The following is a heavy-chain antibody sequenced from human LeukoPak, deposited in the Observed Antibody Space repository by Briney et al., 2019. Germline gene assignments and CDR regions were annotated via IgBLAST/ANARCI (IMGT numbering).Heavy chain of an antibody. CDR1: GGSFSGYY. CDR3: ARGRALGYCSSTSCPYYYYYGMDV. CDR2: INHSGST. J-gene: IGHJ6*02. V-gene: IGHV4-34*01. D-gene: IGHD2-2*01. Sequence: SETLSLTCAVYGGSFSGYYWSWTRQPPGKGLEWIGEINHSGSTNYNPSLKSRVTISVDTSKNQFSLKLSSVTAADTAVYYCARGRALGYCSSTSCPYYYYYGMDVWGQGTTVTVS.